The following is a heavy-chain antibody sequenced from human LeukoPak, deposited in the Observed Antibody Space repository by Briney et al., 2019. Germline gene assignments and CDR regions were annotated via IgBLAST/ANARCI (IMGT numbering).Heavy chain of an antibody. CDR3: ARSEGVVLPFDY. CDR2: ISYDGSNK. Sequence: GGSLRLSCAASGFTFSSYAMHWVRQAPGKGLEWEAVISYDGSNKYYADSVKGRFTISRDNSKNTLYLQMNSLRAEDTAVYYCARSEGVVLPFDYWGQGTLVTVSS. J-gene: IGHJ4*02. CDR1: GFTFSSYA. V-gene: IGHV3-30*04. D-gene: IGHD3-3*01.